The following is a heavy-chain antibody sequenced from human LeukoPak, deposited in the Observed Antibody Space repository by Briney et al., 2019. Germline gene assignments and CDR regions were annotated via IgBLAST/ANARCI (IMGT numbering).Heavy chain of an antibody. V-gene: IGHV4-39*01. CDR1: GDSISKSDYY. CDR2: IYYSGTT. D-gene: IGHD3-10*01. Sequence: SETLSLTCSVSGDSISKSDYYWAWIRQPPGKGLEWIGSIYYSGTTYYSPSVKSRVTISVDTSKNQFSLKLTSVTAADTAVYYCATVNYSSRRPTVTFDFWGQGTLVTVSS. CDR3: ATVNYSSRRPTVTFDF. J-gene: IGHJ4*02.